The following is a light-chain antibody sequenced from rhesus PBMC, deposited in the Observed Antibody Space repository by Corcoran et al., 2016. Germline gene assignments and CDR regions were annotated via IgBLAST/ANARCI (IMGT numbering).Light chain of an antibody. CDR1: QGITND. Sequence: DIQMTQSPSSLSASVGDRGTITCRASQGITNDLAWYQQKPGETPKLLIYEASSLQSGIPSRFSGTGSGTDFTLTFSSLQSEDFATYYCPHYYITPYSFGQVTKVEIK. CDR2: EAS. J-gene: IGKJ2*01. CDR3: PHYYITPYS. V-gene: IGKV1S17*01.